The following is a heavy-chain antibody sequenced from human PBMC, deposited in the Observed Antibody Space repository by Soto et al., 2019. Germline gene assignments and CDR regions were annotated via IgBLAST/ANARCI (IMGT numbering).Heavy chain of an antibody. CDR3: ARAAYSEYVWGSAGVAH. CDR2: INPNGGAT. J-gene: IGHJ4*02. V-gene: IGHV1-2*02. Sequence: QVHLVQSGAEVKMPGASVKVYCKASGYIFAGYYMGWVRQAPGQGLEWMGWINPNGGATDYPPQFQDSVTMTRDMSITTAYMDLTRLTSHDTAVYYLARAAYSEYVWGSAGVAHWGQGTLITVSS. CDR1: GYIFAGYY. D-gene: IGHD3-16*01.